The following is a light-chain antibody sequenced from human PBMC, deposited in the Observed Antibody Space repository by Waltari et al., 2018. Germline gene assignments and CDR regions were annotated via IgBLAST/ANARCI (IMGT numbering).Light chain of an antibody. Sequence: QSALTQPRSVSGAPGQSVTISCTGTSSDVFGYNYVSWYQEHPGKAPKLIIYDVNKCPSGVPVPSTASTSGTTASLTISGHQAEDEADYYCCSYAGRYTWLFGGGTKLTVL. CDR3: CSYAGRYTWL. CDR2: DVN. V-gene: IGLV2-11*01. J-gene: IGLJ2*01. CDR1: SSDVFGYNY.